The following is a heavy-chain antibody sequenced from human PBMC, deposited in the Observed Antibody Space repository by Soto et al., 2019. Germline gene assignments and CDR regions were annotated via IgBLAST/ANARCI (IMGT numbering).Heavy chain of an antibody. CDR2: IYHSGGT. Sequence: SETLSLNCDVSRGISGSGGYSWCWIRQPPGKGLEWIGNIYHSGGTDYNPSLKSRVTISVDTSKNQFSLKLSSVTAADTAVYYCARQRAVAGVYYYYGMDVWGQGTTVTVSS. V-gene: IGHV4-30-2*03. CDR1: RGISGSGGYS. J-gene: IGHJ6*02. CDR3: ARQRAVAGVYYYYGMDV. D-gene: IGHD6-19*01.